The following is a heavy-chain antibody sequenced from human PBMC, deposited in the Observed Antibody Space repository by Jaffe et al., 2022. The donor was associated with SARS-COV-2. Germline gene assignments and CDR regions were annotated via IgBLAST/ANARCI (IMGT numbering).Heavy chain of an antibody. D-gene: IGHD3-3*01. J-gene: IGHJ4*02. CDR3: AGHYDAPPDYFVY. V-gene: IGHV1-69*02. Sequence: QVQLVQSGAEVKKPGSSVKVSCKASGDIFTTYTITWVRQAPGQGLEWMGRIIPLRGIVDYAQKFQGRVTITAAKSTNTVYMELSSLRSEDTAVYYCAGHYDAPPDYFVYWGLGTLVTVSS. CDR1: GDIFTTYT. CDR2: IIPLRGIV.